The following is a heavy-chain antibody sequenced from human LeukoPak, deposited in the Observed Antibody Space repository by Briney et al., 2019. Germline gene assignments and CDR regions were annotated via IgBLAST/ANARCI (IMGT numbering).Heavy chain of an antibody. D-gene: IGHD3-10*01. Sequence: SETLSLTCAVYGGSFSGYYWSWIRKPQGKGLNGIGEINHSGSTNYNPSLKSRVTISVDTSKNQFSLKLSSVTAADTAVYYCAKRTWFGELSFDYWGQGTLVTVSS. CDR1: GGSFSGYY. V-gene: IGHV4-34*01. CDR3: AKRTWFGELSFDY. J-gene: IGHJ4*02. CDR2: INHSGST.